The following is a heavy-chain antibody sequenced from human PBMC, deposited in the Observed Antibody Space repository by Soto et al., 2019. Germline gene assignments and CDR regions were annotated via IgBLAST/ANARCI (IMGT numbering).Heavy chain of an antibody. D-gene: IGHD6-13*01. V-gene: IGHV5-51*01. CDR1: GYSFTSYW. Sequence: GESLKISCKGSGYSFTSYWIGWVRQMPGKGLEWMGIIYPGDSDTRYSPSFQGQVTISADKSISTAYLQWSSLKASDTAMYYCAILSAPQIAAPGFPGARTPFDYWGQGTLVTVSS. CDR3: AILSAPQIAAPGFPGARTPFDY. CDR2: IYPGDSDT. J-gene: IGHJ4*02.